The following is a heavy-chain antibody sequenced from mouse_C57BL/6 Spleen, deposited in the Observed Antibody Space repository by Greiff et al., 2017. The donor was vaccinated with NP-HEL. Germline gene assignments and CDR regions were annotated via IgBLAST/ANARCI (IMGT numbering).Heavy chain of an antibody. CDR2: INPNNGGT. J-gene: IGHJ4*01. CDR1: GYTFTDYY. CDR3: ARADNYYYAMDY. V-gene: IGHV1-26*01. Sequence: VQLQQSGPELVKPGASVKISCKASGYTFTDYYMNWVKQSHGKSLEWIGDINPNNGGTSYNQKFKGKATLTVDKSSSTAYMELHSLTSEDSAVYYCARADNYYYAMDYWGQGTSVTVSS.